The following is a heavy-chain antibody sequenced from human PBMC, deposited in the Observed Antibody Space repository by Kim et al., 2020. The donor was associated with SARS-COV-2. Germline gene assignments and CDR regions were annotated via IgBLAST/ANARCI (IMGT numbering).Heavy chain of an antibody. CDR1: GYNFISYW. J-gene: IGHJ3*02. V-gene: IGHV5-51*01. CDR3: ARTVSLTDAFDI. Sequence: GESLKISCKGSGYNFISYWIGWVRQMPGEGLEWMGIIYPDDSDTTYSPSFQGQVTISADKSISTAYLQWSSLKASDTAMYYCARTVSLTDAFDIWGQGTMVTVSS. CDR2: IYPDDSDT.